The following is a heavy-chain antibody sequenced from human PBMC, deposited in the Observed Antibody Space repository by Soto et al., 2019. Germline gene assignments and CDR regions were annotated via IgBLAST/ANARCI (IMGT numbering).Heavy chain of an antibody. D-gene: IGHD2-2*01. CDR2: ISWNSGSI. V-gene: IGHV3-9*01. CDR1: GFTFDDYA. J-gene: IGHJ4*02. CDR3: AKAQGLGYCSSTSCYFDY. Sequence: EVQLVESGGGLVQPGRSLRLSCAASGFTFDDYAMHWVRQAPGKGLEWVSGISWNSGSIGYADSVKGRFTISRDNAKNSLYLQMNSLRAEDTALYYCAKAQGLGYCSSTSCYFDYWGQGTLVTVSS.